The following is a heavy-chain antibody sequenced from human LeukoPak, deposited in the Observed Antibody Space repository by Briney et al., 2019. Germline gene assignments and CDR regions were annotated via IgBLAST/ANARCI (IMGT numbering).Heavy chain of an antibody. V-gene: IGHV1-18*01. D-gene: IGHD3-10*01. J-gene: IGHJ4*02. CDR1: GYTFTSYG. CDR2: IRAYNGNT. CDR3: ARDGDYGSGSPNFDY. Sequence: ASVKVSCKASGYTFTSYGLSWVRQAPGQGLEWMAWIRAYNGNTKYAQRLQGRVTLTTDTSTSTAYMELKSLTPDDTAVYYYARDGDYGSGSPNFDYLGQGTLVTVSS.